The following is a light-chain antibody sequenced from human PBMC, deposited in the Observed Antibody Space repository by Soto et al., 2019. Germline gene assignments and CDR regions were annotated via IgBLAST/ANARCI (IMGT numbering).Light chain of an antibody. CDR1: PSVSSN. CDR2: AAS. CDR3: QQYNTWPRT. V-gene: IGKV3-15*01. Sequence: EIVMTQSPATLSVSPGERATLSCRASPSVSSNLAWYQQKPGQAPRLLIYAASTRATGIPARFSASRSGTDFTLTISSLQSEDFAVYYCQQYNTWPRTLGQGTKVEIK. J-gene: IGKJ1*01.